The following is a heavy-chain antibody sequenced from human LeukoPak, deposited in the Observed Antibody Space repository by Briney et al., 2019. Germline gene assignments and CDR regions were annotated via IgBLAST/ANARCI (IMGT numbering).Heavy chain of an antibody. V-gene: IGHV4-34*01. Sequence: SETLSLTCAVYGGSFSGYYWSWIRQPPGKGLEWIGEINHSGSTNYNPSLKSRVTISVDTSKNQFSLKLSSVTAADTAVYYCARVEGSSSSSFDYWGQGTLVTVSS. J-gene: IGHJ4*02. D-gene: IGHD6-6*01. CDR2: INHSGST. CDR3: ARVEGSSSSSFDY. CDR1: GGSFSGYY.